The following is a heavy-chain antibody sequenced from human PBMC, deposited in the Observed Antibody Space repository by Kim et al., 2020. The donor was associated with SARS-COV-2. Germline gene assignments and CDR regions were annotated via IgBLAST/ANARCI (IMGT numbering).Heavy chain of an antibody. CDR3: AREYQLLHPGGFDP. Sequence: SETLSLTCAVYGGSFSGYYWSWIRQPPGKGLEWIGEINHSGSTNYNPSLKSRVTISVDTSKNQFSPKLSSVTAADTAVFYCAREYQLLHPGGFDPWGQGT. CDR1: GGSFSGYY. V-gene: IGHV4-34*01. J-gene: IGHJ5*02. CDR2: INHSGST. D-gene: IGHD2-2*01.